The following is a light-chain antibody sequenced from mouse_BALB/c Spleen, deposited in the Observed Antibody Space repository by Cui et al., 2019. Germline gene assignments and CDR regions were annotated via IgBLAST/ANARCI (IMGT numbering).Light chain of an antibody. CDR1: SSVGY. CDR2: GIS. V-gene: IGKV4-90*01. CDR3: QQRSSYPT. J-gene: IGKJ1*01. Sequence: EILLTQSPAIIAASPGEKVTITCSASSSVGYMNWYQQKPGSSPKIWIYGISNLASGVPARFSGSGSGTSFSFTINSMEAEDVATYYCQQRSSYPTFGGGTKLEIK.